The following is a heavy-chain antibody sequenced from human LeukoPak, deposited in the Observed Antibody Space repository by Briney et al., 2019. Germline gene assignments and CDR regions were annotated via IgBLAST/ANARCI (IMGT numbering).Heavy chain of an antibody. J-gene: IGHJ4*02. CDR1: EFTFSDCG. CDR3: AKDRKWSYYGFDY. D-gene: IGHD3-10*01. V-gene: IGHV3-30*18. CDR2: ISHDGSNK. Sequence: PGGSLRLSCAASEFTFSDCGMHWVRQAPGKGLEWVALISHDGSNKYYADSAKGRFTISRDNSKNTLYLEMNSLRVEDTAVYYCAKDRKWSYYGFDYWGQGTLVSVSS.